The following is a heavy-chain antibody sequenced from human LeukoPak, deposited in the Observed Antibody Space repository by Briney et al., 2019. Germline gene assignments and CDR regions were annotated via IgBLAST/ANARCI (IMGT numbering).Heavy chain of an antibody. J-gene: IGHJ4*02. D-gene: IGHD5-18*01. CDR2: INPNSGGT. CDR3: ARDKEGAMGSFDY. Sequence: ASVKVSCKASGYTFTGYYMHWVRQAPGQGLEWMGWINPNSGGTNYAQKFQGRVTMTGDTSISTAYMELSRLRSDDTAVYYCARDKEGAMGSFDYWGQGTLVTVSS. CDR1: GYTFTGYY. V-gene: IGHV1-2*02.